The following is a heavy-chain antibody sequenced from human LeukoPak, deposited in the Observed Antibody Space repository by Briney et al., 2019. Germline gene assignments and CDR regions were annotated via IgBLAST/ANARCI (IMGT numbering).Heavy chain of an antibody. CDR1: GFTFSDYS. D-gene: IGHD1-26*01. V-gene: IGHV3-48*01. CDR2: ISSGGSTI. CDR3: AKENPVGGTNYFDY. Sequence: PGGSLRLPCAASGFTFSDYSMNWVRQAPGKGLEWVSCISSGGSTIYSADSVKGRFTISRDNSKNTLSLQMNSLRAEDTAVYYCAKENPVGGTNYFDYWGQGTLVTVPS. J-gene: IGHJ4*02.